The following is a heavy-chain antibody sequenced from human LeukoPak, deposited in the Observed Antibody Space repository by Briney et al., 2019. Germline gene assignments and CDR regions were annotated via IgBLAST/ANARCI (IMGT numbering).Heavy chain of an antibody. CDR2: IYYSGST. V-gene: IGHV4-59*12. CDR3: ASNEWSGYYFDY. CDR1: GGSIGSSY. D-gene: IGHD3-3*01. J-gene: IGHJ4*02. Sequence: SSETLSLTCTVSGGSIGSSYWSWIRQPPGKGLQWMGYIYYSGSTTYNPFLRSRLSMSVDPSNNQVSLKLTSVTAADTAVYYCASNEWSGYYFDYWGQGTLVTVSS.